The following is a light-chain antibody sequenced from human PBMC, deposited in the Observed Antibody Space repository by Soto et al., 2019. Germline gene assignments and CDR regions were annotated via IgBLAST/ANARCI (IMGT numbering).Light chain of an antibody. CDR1: SSDVGGYNY. CDR3: SSYTSSRTYV. J-gene: IGLJ1*01. CDR2: EVS. V-gene: IGLV2-14*01. Sequence: HSSLTRPASLSGSPGQSITISCTGTSSDVGGYNYVSWYQQHPGKAPKLMIYEVSNRPSGVSNRFSGSKSGNTASLTISGLQAEDEADYYCSSYTSSRTYVFGTGTKVNVL.